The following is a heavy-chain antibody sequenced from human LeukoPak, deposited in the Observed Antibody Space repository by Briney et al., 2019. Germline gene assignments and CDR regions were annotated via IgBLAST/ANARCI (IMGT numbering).Heavy chain of an antibody. D-gene: IGHD1-1*01. CDR3: ASSSWKKTFDY. J-gene: IGHJ4*02. CDR1: GGSITFYY. V-gene: IGHV4-4*07. CDR2: IHTSGTT. Sequence: PSETLSLTCSVSGGSITFYYWNWIRKPAGKGLEWIGRIHTSGTTNHNPSLKSRVTMSIDTSQKKFSLNLTSVTAADTAVYYCASSSWKKTFDYWGQGALVTVSS.